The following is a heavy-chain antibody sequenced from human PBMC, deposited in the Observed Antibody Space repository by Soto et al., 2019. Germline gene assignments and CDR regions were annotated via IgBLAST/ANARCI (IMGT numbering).Heavy chain of an antibody. CDR2: ISHSGTT. CDR1: GGSISSSNW. V-gene: IGHV4-4*02. D-gene: IGHD2-2*01. CDR3: ARVRAGCSATSCYLDP. Sequence: QVQLQESGPGLVRPSETLSLTCAVSGGSISSSNWWTWVRHPPGRGLEWIGEISHSGTTYYNPSLKGRVDISIERSKNQFSLKLRSVTAADTAVYFCARVRAGCSATSCYLDPWGQGTLVTVSS. J-gene: IGHJ5*02.